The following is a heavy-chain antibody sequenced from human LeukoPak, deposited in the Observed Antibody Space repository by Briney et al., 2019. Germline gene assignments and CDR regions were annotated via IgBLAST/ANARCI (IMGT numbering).Heavy chain of an antibody. V-gene: IGHV3-23*01. CDR2: ISSSSYI. CDR3: AKDPSSGWYWYFDY. J-gene: IGHJ4*02. CDR1: GFTFSSYA. Sequence: GGSLRLSCSASGFTFSSYAMSWVRQAPGKGLEWVSSISSSSYIYYADSVKGRFTISRDNSKNTLYLQMNSLRAEDTAVYYCAKDPSSGWYWYFDYWGQGTLVTVSS. D-gene: IGHD6-19*01.